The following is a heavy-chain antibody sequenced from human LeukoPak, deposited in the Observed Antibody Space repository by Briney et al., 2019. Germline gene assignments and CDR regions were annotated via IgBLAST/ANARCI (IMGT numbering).Heavy chain of an antibody. D-gene: IGHD4-17*01. J-gene: IGHJ4*02. V-gene: IGHV4-59*01. CDR3: ASGYGDYIGY. CDR1: GFTFSDYY. Sequence: GSLRLSCAASGFTFSDYYMSWIRQAPGKGLEWIGYIYYSGSTNYNPSLKSRVTISVDTSKNQFSLKLSSVTAADTAVYYCASGYGDYIGYWGQGTLVTVSS. CDR2: IYYSGST.